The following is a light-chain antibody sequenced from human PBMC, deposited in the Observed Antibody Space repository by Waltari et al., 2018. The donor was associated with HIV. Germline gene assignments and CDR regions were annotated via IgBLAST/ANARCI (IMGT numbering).Light chain of an antibody. Sequence: QSALTQPASVSGSPGQSITISCTGTSSDVGGYNYVSWDQQHPGKAPKLMIYEVSNRPSGISNRFSGSKSGNTASLTISGLQAEDEADYYCTSYTSSGTLYVFGTGTKVTVL. V-gene: IGLV2-14*01. CDR3: TSYTSSGTLYV. CDR1: SSDVGGYNY. J-gene: IGLJ1*01. CDR2: EVS.